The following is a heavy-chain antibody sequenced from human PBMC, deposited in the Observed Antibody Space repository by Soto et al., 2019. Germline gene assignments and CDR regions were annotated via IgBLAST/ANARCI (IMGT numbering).Heavy chain of an antibody. CDR2: IYHGAPA. CDR3: TQQPISYTLDV. Sequence: QVQLQESGPGLVKPSGTLSLTCAVSGGSISSHNWWSWVRQTPGKGLEWIGEIYHGAPANYNPSLQSRFTISTDESKNQLSLKMTSVTAADTAVYYCTQQPISYTLDVWGQGTTVTVSS. D-gene: IGHD1-1*01. J-gene: IGHJ6*02. CDR1: GGSISSHNW. V-gene: IGHV4-4*02.